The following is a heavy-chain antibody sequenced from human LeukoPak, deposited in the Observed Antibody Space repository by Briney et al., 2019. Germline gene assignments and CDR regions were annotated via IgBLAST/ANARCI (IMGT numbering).Heavy chain of an antibody. CDR1: GGSISSHY. V-gene: IGHV4-59*11. D-gene: IGHD6-19*01. CDR2: IHYTGRT. J-gene: IGHJ4*02. CDR3: ARGAGWYDY. Sequence: SQTLSLTCTVSGGSISSHYWSWLRQPPGEGLEWIAYIHYTGRTNYNPSLKGRVTISVDTSNSQFSLNLNSVTAADTAVYYCARGAGWYDYWGQGTLVTVSS.